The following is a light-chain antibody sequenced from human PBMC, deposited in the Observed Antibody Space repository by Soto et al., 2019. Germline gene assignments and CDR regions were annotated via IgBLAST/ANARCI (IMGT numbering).Light chain of an antibody. CDR3: QGLNDYPIT. CDR1: QDISSY. CDR2: AAS. J-gene: IGKJ5*01. V-gene: IGKV1-9*01. Sequence: DIQLTQSPSFLSASVGDRVTITCRASQDISSYLAWYQQKPGEAPKFLIYAASTLRGGVPSRFSGSGSGTVFALTSSSLQPEDFASYYCQGLNDYPITFGQGTRLEIK.